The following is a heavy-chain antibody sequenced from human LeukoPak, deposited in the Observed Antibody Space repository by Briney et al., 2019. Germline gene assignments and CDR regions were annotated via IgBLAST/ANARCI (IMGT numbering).Heavy chain of an antibody. CDR2: IYYSGNT. CDR1: GGSISSSSYY. V-gene: IGHV4-39*01. CDR3: ARPDKYDFWFDP. J-gene: IGHJ5*02. Sequence: SGTLSLTCTVSGGSISSSSYYWGWIRQPPGKGLVGIGSIYYSGNTYYNPSLKSRITISVDTSKNQFSLKLSPVTAADTAVYYCARPDKYDFWFDPWGQGTLVTVSS. D-gene: IGHD3-3*01.